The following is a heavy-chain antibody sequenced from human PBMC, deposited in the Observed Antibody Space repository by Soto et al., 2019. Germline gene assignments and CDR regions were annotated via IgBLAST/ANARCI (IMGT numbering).Heavy chain of an antibody. V-gene: IGHV4-59*01. CDR3: ARGYSSGWAPPYRYYMDV. CDR2: IYYSGST. Sequence: PSETLSLTCTVSGGSISSYYWSWIRQPPGKGLEWIGYIYYSGSTNYNPSLKSRVTISVDTSKNQFSLTLSSVTAADTAVYYCARGYSSGWAPPYRYYMDVWGRGTTVTISS. D-gene: IGHD6-19*01. J-gene: IGHJ6*03. CDR1: GGSISSYY.